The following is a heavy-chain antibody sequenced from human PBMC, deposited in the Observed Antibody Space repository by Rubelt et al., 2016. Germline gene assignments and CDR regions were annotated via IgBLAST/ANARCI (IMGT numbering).Heavy chain of an antibody. D-gene: IGHD3-3*01. CDR2: INPSGGST. Sequence: QVQLVQPGAEVKKPGASVKVSCKASGYTFTSYYMHWVRQAPGQGLEWMGIINPSGGSTSYEQKFQGGVTMTRDTSTSTVYMELSSLRSEDTAVYYWARSPRYDFGDNGFDPWGQGTLVTVSS. CDR1: GYTFTSYY. V-gene: IGHV1-46*01. J-gene: IGHJ5*02. CDR3: ARSPRYDFGDNGFDP.